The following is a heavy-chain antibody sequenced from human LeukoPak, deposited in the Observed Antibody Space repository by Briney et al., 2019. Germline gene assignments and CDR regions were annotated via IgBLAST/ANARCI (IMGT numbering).Heavy chain of an antibody. CDR1: GFTFISYA. J-gene: IGHJ4*02. D-gene: IGHD2-15*01. CDR2: ISGSGGST. CDR3: AGGSGIVVVVAATTLRY. V-gene: IGHV3-23*01. Sequence: GGSLRLSCAASGFTFISYAMSWVRQAPGKGLEWVSAISGSGGSTYYADSVKGRFTISRDNSKNTLYLPMNSLRAEDTAVYYCAGGSGIVVVVAATTLRYWGQGTLVTVSS.